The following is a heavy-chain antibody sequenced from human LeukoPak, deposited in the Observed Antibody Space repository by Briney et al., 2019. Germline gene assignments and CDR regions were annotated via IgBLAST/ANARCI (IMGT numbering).Heavy chain of an antibody. CDR3: ARAHVDDVEMVYAIRAFDI. D-gene: IGHD2-8*01. J-gene: IGHJ3*02. Sequence: PSQTLSLTCTVSGGSIRSVGYYWSWIRQHPGKGLEWIGYIYYSWISKYNPSLNSRVTISVDTSKNQFSLNLRSVTAADTAVYYCARAHVDDVEMVYAIRAFDIWGQGTLVTVSS. V-gene: IGHV4-31*03. CDR1: GGSIRSVGYY. CDR2: IYYSWIS.